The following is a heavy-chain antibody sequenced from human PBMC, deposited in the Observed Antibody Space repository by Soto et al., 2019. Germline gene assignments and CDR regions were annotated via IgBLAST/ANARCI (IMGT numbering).Heavy chain of an antibody. Sequence: QVQLQESGPGLVKPSQTLSLTCTFSGGSISSGGYYWSWIRQHPGKGLEWIGYIYYSGSNYYNPSLKSRVTISVDTSTTQFSLKLSSVTAADTAVYYWARGVYGDYSRNWGQGTLVTVSS. V-gene: IGHV4-31*03. D-gene: IGHD4-17*01. CDR1: GGSISSGGYY. J-gene: IGHJ4*02. CDR3: ARGVYGDYSRN. CDR2: IYYSGSN.